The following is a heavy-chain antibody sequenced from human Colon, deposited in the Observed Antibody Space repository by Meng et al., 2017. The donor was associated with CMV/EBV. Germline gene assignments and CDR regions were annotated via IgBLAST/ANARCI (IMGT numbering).Heavy chain of an antibody. J-gene: IGHJ4*02. CDR3: TEGAWVDY. D-gene: IGHD1-26*01. Sequence: GGSLRLSCAASGFPFNTFDMSWVRQPPGKGLEWVSVIYGRDGSTFYADSVRGRFTISKENSDNRLHLQMNSLRVEDTALYYCTEGAWVDYLGQGTLVTVSS. CDR2: IYGRDGST. CDR1: GFPFNTFD. V-gene: IGHV3-23*01.